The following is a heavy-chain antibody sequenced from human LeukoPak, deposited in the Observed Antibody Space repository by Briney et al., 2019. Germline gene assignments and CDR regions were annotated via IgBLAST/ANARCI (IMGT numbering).Heavy chain of an antibody. CDR3: ARELPLEYDSSGYFAFDS. CDR1: GGSISSYY. V-gene: IGHV4-59*01. D-gene: IGHD3-22*01. J-gene: IGHJ3*02. CDR2: IYYTGNT. Sequence: PSETLSLTCTVSGGSISSYYWNWLRQPPGKGLQCIGYIYYTGNTNYNPSLRSRVTISVDTSKNQFSLKLSSVTAADTAVYYCARELPLEYDSSGYFAFDSWGQGTMFTVSS.